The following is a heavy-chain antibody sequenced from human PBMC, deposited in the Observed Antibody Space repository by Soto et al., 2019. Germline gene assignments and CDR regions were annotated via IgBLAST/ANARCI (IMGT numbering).Heavy chain of an antibody. V-gene: IGHV3-33*01. D-gene: IGHD3-22*01. CDR2: IWYDGSNK. CDR3: ARGSTMIVVDNNWFGP. CDR1: GFTFSSYV. Sequence: EGSLRLSCAASGFTFSSYVMHWVRQAPGKGLEWVAVIWYDGSNKYYADSVKGRFTISRDNSKNTLYLQMNSLRAEDTAVYYCARGSTMIVVDNNWFGPWGQGTLVTVYS. J-gene: IGHJ5*02.